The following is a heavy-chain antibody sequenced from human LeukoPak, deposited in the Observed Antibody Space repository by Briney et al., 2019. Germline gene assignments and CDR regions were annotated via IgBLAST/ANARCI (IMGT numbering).Heavy chain of an antibody. CDR3: AKEELGIRLDY. CDR2: IIPIFGTA. CDR1: VCTFSNYV. V-gene: IGHV1-69*13. J-gene: IGHJ4*02. Sequence: SVKVSCKASVCTFSNYVISWVRQAPGQGLEWMGGIIPIFGTANYAQKFQGRVTVTADESTSTAYMELSSLRSEDTAVYYCAKEELGIRLDYWGQGTLVTVSS. D-gene: IGHD7-27*01.